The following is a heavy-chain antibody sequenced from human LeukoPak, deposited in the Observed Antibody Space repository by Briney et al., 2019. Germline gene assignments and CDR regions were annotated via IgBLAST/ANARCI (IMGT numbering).Heavy chain of an antibody. CDR3: AKDQSIRGSGWYYFDY. J-gene: IGHJ4*02. CDR2: ISWDGGST. Sequence: GGSLRLSCAASGFTFDDYTMHWVRQAPGKGLEWVSLISWDGGSTYYADSVKGRFTISGDNSKNSLYLQMNSLRTEDTALYYCAKDQSIRGSGWYYFDYWGQGTLVTVSS. D-gene: IGHD6-19*01. V-gene: IGHV3-43*01. CDR1: GFTFDDYT.